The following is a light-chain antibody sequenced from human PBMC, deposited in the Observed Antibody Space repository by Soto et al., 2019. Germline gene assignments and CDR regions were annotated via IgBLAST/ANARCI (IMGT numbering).Light chain of an antibody. V-gene: IGLV2-14*03. CDR3: SSYTSSTTLYV. CDR1: SSDVGGYKY. J-gene: IGLJ1*01. CDR2: DVS. Sequence: QSVLTQPASVSGSPGQSLTISCTGTSSDVGGYKYVSWYQQHSGKAPKLMIYDVSNRPSGVSNRFSGSKSGNTASLTISGLQAEDEADYYCSSYTSSTTLYVFGTGTKLTVL.